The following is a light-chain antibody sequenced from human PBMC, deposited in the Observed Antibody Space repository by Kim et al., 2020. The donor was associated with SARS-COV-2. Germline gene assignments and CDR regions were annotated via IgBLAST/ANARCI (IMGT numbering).Light chain of an antibody. J-gene: IGLJ1*01. CDR1: NLGDKY. Sequence: SYELTQPPSVSVSPGQTASITCSGDNLGDKYACWYQQKPGQSPVLVIYQDSKRPSGIPERFSGSNSGNTATLTISGTQAMDEADYYCQAWDSRTFYVFGTRTKVNV. CDR2: QDS. CDR3: QAWDSRTFYV. V-gene: IGLV3-1*01.